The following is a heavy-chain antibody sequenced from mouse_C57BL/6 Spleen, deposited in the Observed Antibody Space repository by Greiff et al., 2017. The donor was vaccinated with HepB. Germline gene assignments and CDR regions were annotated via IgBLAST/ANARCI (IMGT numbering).Heavy chain of an antibody. V-gene: IGHV5-4*01. J-gene: IGHJ2*01. CDR1: GFTFSSYA. CDR2: ISDGGSYT. D-gene: IGHD3-3*01. Sequence: VQLKESGGGLVKPGGSLKLSCAASGFTFSSYAMSWVRQTPEKRLEWVATISDGGSYTYYPDNVKGRFTISRDNAKNNLYLQMSHLKSEDTAMYYCARDDRDRSFDYWGQGTTLTVSS. CDR3: ARDDRDRSFDY.